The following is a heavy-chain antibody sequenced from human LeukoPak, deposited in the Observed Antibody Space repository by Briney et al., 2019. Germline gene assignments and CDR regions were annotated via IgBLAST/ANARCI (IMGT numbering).Heavy chain of an antibody. CDR3: ARRLTTNKYDY. D-gene: IGHD1-14*01. Sequence: ASVKVSCKASVYIFMDYYLHWVRQAPGQGLEWMAWIGPNSGATKSAAKFQGRLTLTTDTSINTAYMELSSLTFDDMAVYYCARRLTTNKYDYWGQGTLVTVSS. V-gene: IGHV1-2*02. CDR2: IGPNSGAT. CDR1: VYIFMDYY. J-gene: IGHJ4*02.